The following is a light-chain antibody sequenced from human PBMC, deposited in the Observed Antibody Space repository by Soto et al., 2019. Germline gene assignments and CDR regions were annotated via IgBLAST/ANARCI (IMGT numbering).Light chain of an antibody. CDR1: SSNIGAGYD. Sequence: QSVRTQPPSVSGAPGQRVTISCTGSSSNIGAGYDVHWYQQLPGTAPKLLIYGNNNRPSGVPDRFSGSKSATSDSLAITGLQAEDEAYYYCQSYDSSLSGWVFGGGTKLTVL. CDR3: QSYDSSLSGWV. J-gene: IGLJ3*02. CDR2: GNN. V-gene: IGLV1-40*01.